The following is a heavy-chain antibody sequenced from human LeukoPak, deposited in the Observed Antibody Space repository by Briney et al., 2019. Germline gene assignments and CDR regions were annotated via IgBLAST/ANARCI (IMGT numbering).Heavy chain of an antibody. J-gene: IGHJ4*02. CDR2: FDPEDGET. V-gene: IGHV1-24*01. Sequence: ASVKVSCKVSGYTLTELSMHWVRQAPGKGLEWMGGFDPEDGETIYAQKFQGRVTMTEDTSTDTAYMELSSLRSDDTAVYYCARSRIRSIAVAPYYFDYWGQGTLVTVSS. CDR1: GYTLTELS. D-gene: IGHD6-19*01. CDR3: ARSRIRSIAVAPYYFDY.